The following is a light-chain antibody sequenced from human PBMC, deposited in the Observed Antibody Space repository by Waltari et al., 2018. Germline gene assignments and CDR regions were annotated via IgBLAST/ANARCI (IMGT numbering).Light chain of an antibody. J-gene: IGLJ2*01. CDR2: DGS. CDR3: SSYISSDTLEL. CDR1: SSDVGGYNY. Sequence: HSALTQPASVSGSPGQSITISCTGTSSDVGGYNYVSWYQQPPGKAPKLMIFDGSNRTSGVSDRFSGSKSGNMASLTISGLQAEDEAEYDCSSYISSDTLELFGGGTSLTVL. V-gene: IGLV2-14*03.